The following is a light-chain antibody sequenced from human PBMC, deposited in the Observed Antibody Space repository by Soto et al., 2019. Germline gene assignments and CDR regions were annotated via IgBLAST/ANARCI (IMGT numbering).Light chain of an antibody. V-gene: IGLV2-14*01. Sequence: QSALTQPASVSGSPGQSITISCTGTSSDVGGYNYVSWYQQYPGKDPKLMIYEVSNRPSGGSNRFSGSKSGNTASLTISGLQAEDEADYYCSSYTSSSTLVFGGGTKVTVL. J-gene: IGLJ3*02. CDR3: SSYTSSSTLV. CDR1: SSDVGGYNY. CDR2: EVS.